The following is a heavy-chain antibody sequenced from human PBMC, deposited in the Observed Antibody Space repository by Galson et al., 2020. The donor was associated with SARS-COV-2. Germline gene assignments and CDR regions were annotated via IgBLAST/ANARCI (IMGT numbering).Heavy chain of an antibody. V-gene: IGHV3-66*02. CDR3: AREGLGYSSSWYSSRAFDI. D-gene: IGHD6-13*01. Sequence: GESLKISCAASGFTVSSNYMSWVRQAPGKGLEWVSVIYSGGSTYYADSVKGRFTISRDNSKNTLYLQMNSLRAEDTAVYYCAREGLGYSSSWYSSRAFDIWGQGTMVTVSS. CDR2: IYSGGST. J-gene: IGHJ3*02. CDR1: GFTVSSNY.